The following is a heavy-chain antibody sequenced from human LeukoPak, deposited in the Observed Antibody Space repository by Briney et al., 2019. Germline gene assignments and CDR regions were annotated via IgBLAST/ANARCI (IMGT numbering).Heavy chain of an antibody. CDR1: GYVFSSFG. D-gene: IGHD1-26*01. Sequence: ASVKISCKASGYVFSSFGVCWVRQAPGQGLEWMGWSGAYIGNTNYAQKFQGRLTMTTDASMSIAYMELRSPRSDDTAVYYCARGVRGSQKLDYWGQGTLVTVSS. V-gene: IGHV1-18*01. CDR2: SGAYIGNT. J-gene: IGHJ4*02. CDR3: ARGVRGSQKLDY.